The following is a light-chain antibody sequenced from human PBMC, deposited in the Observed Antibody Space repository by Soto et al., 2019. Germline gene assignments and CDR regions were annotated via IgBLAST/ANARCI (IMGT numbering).Light chain of an antibody. CDR1: RTINTY. Sequence: DVRMTQSPSSLSASVGDTITITCRASRTINTYLNWFQQKPVEPPRLLIYGASTLNDGVPSRFSGSGSGADFTLTISGLQPEDFASYHCQQTYSDISFGGGTKV. J-gene: IGKJ4*01. CDR2: GAS. CDR3: QQTYSDIS. V-gene: IGKV1-39*01.